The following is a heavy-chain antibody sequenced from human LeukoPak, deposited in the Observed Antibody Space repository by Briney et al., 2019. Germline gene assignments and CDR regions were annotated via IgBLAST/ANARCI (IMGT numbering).Heavy chain of an antibody. J-gene: IGHJ4*02. Sequence: SVKVSCKASGGTFSSYAISWVRQAPGQGLEWMGRIIPIFGTANYAQKFQGRVTITADKSTSTAYMELSSLRSEDTAVYYCARARIAAASQGIDYWGQGTLVTVSS. CDR3: ARARIAAASQGIDY. D-gene: IGHD6-13*01. CDR1: GGTFSSYA. V-gene: IGHV1-69*06. CDR2: IIPIFGTA.